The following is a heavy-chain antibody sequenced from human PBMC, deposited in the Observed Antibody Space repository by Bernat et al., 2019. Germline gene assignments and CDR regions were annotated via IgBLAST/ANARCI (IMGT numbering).Heavy chain of an antibody. CDR3: ARHLQYYYDGSGRIGPSDAFDI. CDR2: ISAYNGNT. Sequence: QVQLVQSGAEVKKPGASVKVSCKASGYTFTRYGISWVRQAPGQGLEWMGWISAYNGNTNYAQKLQGRVTITTDTSTSTAYMELRSLRSDDTAVYYCARHLQYYYDGSGRIGPSDAFDIWGQGTMVTVSS. CDR1: GYTFTRYG. D-gene: IGHD3-22*01. J-gene: IGHJ3*02. V-gene: IGHV1-18*04.